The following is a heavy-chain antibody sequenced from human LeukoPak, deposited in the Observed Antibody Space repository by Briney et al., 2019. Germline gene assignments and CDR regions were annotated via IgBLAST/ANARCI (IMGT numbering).Heavy chain of an antibody. Sequence: GGSLRLSCAASEFTFSDYYMTWVRQAPGKGLEWVSYISGSGVTIYYADSVKGRFTISRDNAKNSLYLQMNSLRAEDTALYYCAKLVPGYYDSSGYGPFDLWGRGTLVTVSS. CDR2: ISGSGVTI. CDR1: EFTFSDYY. D-gene: IGHD3-22*01. V-gene: IGHV3-11*01. J-gene: IGHJ2*01. CDR3: AKLVPGYYDSSGYGPFDL.